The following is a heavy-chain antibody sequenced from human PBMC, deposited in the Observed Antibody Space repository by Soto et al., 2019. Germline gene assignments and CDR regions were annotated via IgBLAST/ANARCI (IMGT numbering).Heavy chain of an antibody. CDR1: GGSISSGDYY. J-gene: IGHJ6*02. V-gene: IGHV4-30-4*01. Sequence: SETLSLTCTVSGGSISSGDYYWSWIRQPPGKGLEWIGYIYYSGSTYYNPSLKSRVTISVDTSKNQFSLKLSSVTAADTAVYYCARWVVVVAANDPDYYYYYGMDVWGQGTKVTVSS. CDR3: ARWVVVVAANDPDYYYYYGMDV. CDR2: IYYSGST. D-gene: IGHD2-15*01.